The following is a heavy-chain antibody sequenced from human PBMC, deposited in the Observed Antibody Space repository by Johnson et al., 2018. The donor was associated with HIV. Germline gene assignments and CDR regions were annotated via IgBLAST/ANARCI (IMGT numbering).Heavy chain of an antibody. Sequence: QVQLVESGGGVVQPGRSLRLSCAASGFTFSSYAMHWVRQAPGKGLEWVAVISYDGSNKYYADSVKGRFTISRDNSKNTLYLQMNSLRAEDTAVYYCAKSGYSGSYDRMGGLDIWGQGTRVTVSS. CDR1: GFTFSSYA. CDR3: AKSGYSGSYDRMGGLDI. V-gene: IGHV3-30*04. J-gene: IGHJ3*02. D-gene: IGHD1-26*01. CDR2: ISYDGSNK.